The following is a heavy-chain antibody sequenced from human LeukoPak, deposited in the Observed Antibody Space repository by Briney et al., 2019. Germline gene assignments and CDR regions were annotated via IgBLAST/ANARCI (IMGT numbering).Heavy chain of an antibody. J-gene: IGHJ4*02. CDR3: ASGRVCAIDSAQVLFDY. Sequence: PSQTLSLTCTVSGGSISSGGYYWSWIRQPPGKGLEWIGYIYHSGSTYYNPSLKSRVTISVDRSKNQFSLKLSSVTAADTAVYYCASGRVCAIDSAQVLFDYWGQGTLVTVSS. CDR1: GGSISSGGYY. D-gene: IGHD2-8*01. CDR2: IYHSGST. V-gene: IGHV4-30-2*01.